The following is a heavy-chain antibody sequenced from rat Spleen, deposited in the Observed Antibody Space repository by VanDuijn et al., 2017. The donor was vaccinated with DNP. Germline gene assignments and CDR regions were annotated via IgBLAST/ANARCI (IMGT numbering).Heavy chain of an antibody. CDR1: GFTFSNAW. V-gene: IGHV6-8*01. J-gene: IGHJ2*01. CDR2: IKAKSNNYAT. CDR3: RSSGDY. D-gene: IGHD3-2*01. Sequence: EVQLVETGGSLVQPGKSLKLTCATSGFTFSNAWMHWVRQSPEKQLEWVAQIKAKSNNYATYYAESVKGRFTISRDDSKSSVYLQMNSLKEEDTAIYYCRSSGDYWGQGVMVTVSS.